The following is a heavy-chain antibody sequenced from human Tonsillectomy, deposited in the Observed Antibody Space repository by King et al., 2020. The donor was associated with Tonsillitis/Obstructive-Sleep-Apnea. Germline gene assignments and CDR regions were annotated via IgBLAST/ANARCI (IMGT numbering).Heavy chain of an antibody. CDR1: GGSFSGYY. D-gene: IGHD6-13*01. CDR2: INHSGST. CDR3: ARRNIAAAGLDY. J-gene: IGHJ4*02. V-gene: IGHV4-34*01. Sequence: VQLQQWGAGLLKPSETLSLTCAVYGGSFSGYYWSWIRQPPGKGLEWIGEINHSGSTNYNPSLKSRVTISVDTSKNQFSLKLSSVTAADTAVYYCARRNIAAAGLDYWGQGTLVTVSS.